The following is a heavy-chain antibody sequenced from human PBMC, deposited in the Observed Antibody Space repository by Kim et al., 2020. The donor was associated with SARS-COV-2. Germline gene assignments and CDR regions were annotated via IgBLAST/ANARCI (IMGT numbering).Heavy chain of an antibody. J-gene: IGHJ4*02. V-gene: IGHV1-46*04. CDR1: GYTLTSDH. CDR2: ITPNSGRT. CDR3: ARDFGGSWTWAD. Sequence: ASVKVSCKASGYTLTSDHMHWVRQAPGQGLEWMGTITPNSGRTTYAQKLQGRVTMSTDTSASTIYMELSSLRSDDTAMYYCARDFGGSWTWADWGQGTLVTVSS. D-gene: IGHD6-13*01.